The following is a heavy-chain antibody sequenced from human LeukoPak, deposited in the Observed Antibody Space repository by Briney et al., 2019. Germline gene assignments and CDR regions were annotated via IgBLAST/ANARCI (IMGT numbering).Heavy chain of an antibody. CDR3: ARAPLGRYCSGGSCYSSSGAVDF. Sequence: GGSLRLSCAASGFTFSSYSMSWVRQAPGKGPEWVSNINRDGGDTYYADSVKGRFTISRDNAKNSLYLQMNSLRAEDTAVYYCARAPLGRYCSGGSCYSSSGAVDFWGQGTMVTVSS. V-gene: IGHV3-7*01. D-gene: IGHD2-15*01. CDR1: GFTFSSYS. J-gene: IGHJ3*01. CDR2: INRDGGDT.